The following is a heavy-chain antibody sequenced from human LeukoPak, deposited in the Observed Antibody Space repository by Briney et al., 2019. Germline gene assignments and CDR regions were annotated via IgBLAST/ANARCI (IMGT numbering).Heavy chain of an antibody. Sequence: PSETLSLTCTVSGVSISSYYWSWIRQPPGKGLEWIGHIYYIGSTNYNPSLKSRVTISIDTSKNQFSLKLSSVTAADTAVYYCARDSGSGTYYWGQGTLVTVSS. J-gene: IGHJ4*02. D-gene: IGHD6-19*01. CDR3: ARDSGSGTYY. V-gene: IGHV4-59*01. CDR2: IYYIGST. CDR1: GVSISSYY.